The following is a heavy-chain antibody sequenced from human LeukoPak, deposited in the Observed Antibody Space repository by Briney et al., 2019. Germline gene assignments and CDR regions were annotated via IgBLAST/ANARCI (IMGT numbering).Heavy chain of an antibody. J-gene: IGHJ4*02. V-gene: IGHV3-23*01. D-gene: IGHD3-10*01. CDR3: ARDRELGY. CDR2: ISGSGDST. CDR1: GFTFSNYA. Sequence: PGGSLRLSCAASGFTFSNYAMSWVRQTPGKGLEWVSSISGSGDSTYYADSVKGRFTISRDNSKNTLYLQMNSLRAEDTAVYYCARDRELGYWGQGALVTVSS.